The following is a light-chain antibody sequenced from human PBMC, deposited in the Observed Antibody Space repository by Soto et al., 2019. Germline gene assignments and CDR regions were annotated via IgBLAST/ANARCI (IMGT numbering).Light chain of an antibody. CDR1: SSDVGGYNY. Sequence: QSALTQPASVSGSPGQSITISCTGTSSDVGGYNYVSWFQHHPGKAPKLIIYEVSYRPSGVSNRFSGSKSGDTASLTISGLQAEDEADYYCNSCTDTTSLIFGGGTKLTVL. J-gene: IGLJ2*01. CDR2: EVS. CDR3: NSCTDTTSLI. V-gene: IGLV2-14*01.